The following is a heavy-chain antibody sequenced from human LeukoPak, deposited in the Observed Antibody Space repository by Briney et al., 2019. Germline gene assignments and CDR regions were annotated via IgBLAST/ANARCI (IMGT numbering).Heavy chain of an antibody. D-gene: IGHD5-24*01. V-gene: IGHV3-53*01. J-gene: IGHJ4*02. CDR3: ARGAGYNYPYYFDY. Sequence: GGSLRLSSAASGFTVSSNYMNWVRQAPGKGLEWVSVIYGGGNIYYADSVKGRFTISRDNSKNTLYLQMNSLRAEDTAVYYCARGAGYNYPYYFDYWGQGTLVTVSS. CDR1: GFTVSSNY. CDR2: IYGGGNI.